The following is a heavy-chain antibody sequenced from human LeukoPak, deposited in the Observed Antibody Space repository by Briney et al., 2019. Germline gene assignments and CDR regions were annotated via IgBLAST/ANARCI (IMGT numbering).Heavy chain of an antibody. CDR1: GGSISSSSYY. Sequence: PSETLSLTCTVSGGSISSSSYYWGWIRQPQGKGLEWIVIIYFSGTTYYNPSLTSRVSISVDTSKNQFSLKLSSVTAADTAVYYCARRSSRVRGVISPFDYWGQGTLVTVSS. CDR3: ARRSSRVRGVISPFDY. D-gene: IGHD3-10*01. CDR2: IYFSGTT. V-gene: IGHV4-39*01. J-gene: IGHJ4*02.